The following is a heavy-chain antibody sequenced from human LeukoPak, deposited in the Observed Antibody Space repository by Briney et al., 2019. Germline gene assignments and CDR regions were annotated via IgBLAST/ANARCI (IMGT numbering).Heavy chain of an antibody. D-gene: IGHD6-13*01. J-gene: IGHJ5*02. CDR1: GGSINNFY. CDR3: ARAPFIAPYLFDP. CDR2: IYISGST. V-gene: IGHV4-4*07. Sequence: SETLSLTCTVSGGSINNFYWSWIRQPAGKGRELIGRIYISGSTDYNPSLKSRVTMSLDTSKNHFSLKLRSVTAADTAVYYCARAPFIAPYLFDPWGQGTLVTVSS.